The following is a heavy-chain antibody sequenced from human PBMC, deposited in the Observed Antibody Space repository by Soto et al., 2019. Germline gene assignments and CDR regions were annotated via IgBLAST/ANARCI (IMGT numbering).Heavy chain of an antibody. V-gene: IGHV3-30*03. CDR2: IAYDGSNK. J-gene: IGHJ4*02. CDR1: GFPFSSYG. D-gene: IGHD2-15*01. Sequence: QVQRVESGGGVVQPGRSLRLSWAASGFPFSSYGIHWVRQAPGKGLDWVALIAYDGSNKYYADYGKGRFTISRDNSKHTLYLEMSSLRVEDTAVYYCAGGQYYFDYCGQGTLVSVSS. CDR3: AGGQYYFDY.